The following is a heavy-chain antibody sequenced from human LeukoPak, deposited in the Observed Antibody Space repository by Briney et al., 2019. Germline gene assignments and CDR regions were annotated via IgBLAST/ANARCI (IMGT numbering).Heavy chain of an antibody. V-gene: IGHV1-2*06. Sequence: VASVKVSCKASGYTFTSYDINWVRQATGQGLEWMGRINPNSGGTNYAQKFQGRVTMTRDTSISTAYMELSRLRSDDTAVYYCARDAALWPEPDSRTDGSDYWGQGTLVTVSS. CDR1: GYTFTSYD. CDR3: ARDAALWPEPDSRTDGSDY. D-gene: IGHD5-24*01. CDR2: INPNSGGT. J-gene: IGHJ4*02.